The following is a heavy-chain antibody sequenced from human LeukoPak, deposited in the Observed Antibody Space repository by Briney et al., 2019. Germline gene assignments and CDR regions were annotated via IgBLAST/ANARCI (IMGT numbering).Heavy chain of an antibody. D-gene: IGHD1-14*01. CDR1: GYTFTNFY. CDR2: INPTTGST. J-gene: IGHJ3*02. V-gene: IGHV1-46*01. CDR3: ARDLNPQSIGMRAFDI. Sequence: GASVKVSCKASGYTFTNFYLHRVRQAPGQGLEWMGIINPTTGSTTYAQKLQGRVTMTRDMSTSTVYMELSSLRSEDTAVYFCARDLNPQSIGMRAFDIWGQGTMVTASS.